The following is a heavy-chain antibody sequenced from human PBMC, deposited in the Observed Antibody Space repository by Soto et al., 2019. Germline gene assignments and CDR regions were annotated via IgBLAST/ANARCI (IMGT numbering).Heavy chain of an antibody. Sequence: ASVKVSCKASGYTFTSYGISWVRQAPGQGIEWIGWISAYNGNTDYAQKLQGRVTITTDTSPSTAYMELKSLRSDDTAVYYCARLYYYDISGFFDYWGQGTLVTVSS. V-gene: IGHV1-18*01. CDR2: ISAYNGNT. D-gene: IGHD3-22*01. CDR1: GYTFTSYG. CDR3: ARLYYYDISGFFDY. J-gene: IGHJ4*02.